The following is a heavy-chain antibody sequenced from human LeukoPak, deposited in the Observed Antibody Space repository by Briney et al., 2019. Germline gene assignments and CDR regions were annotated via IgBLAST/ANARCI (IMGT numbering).Heavy chain of an antibody. V-gene: IGHV3-21*01. J-gene: IGHJ4*02. Sequence: PGGSLRHSCAASGFTFNTFNMNWVRQAPGKGLEWVSSITSGGDYIFYADSVKGRFTTSRHNAKTSLSLQLNSLRVEDTAVYYCARGHYDVLAASYKWTPDYWGQGTLVTVSS. CDR2: ITSGGDYI. CDR1: GFTFNTFN. D-gene: IGHD3-9*01. CDR3: ARGHYDVLAASYKWTPDY.